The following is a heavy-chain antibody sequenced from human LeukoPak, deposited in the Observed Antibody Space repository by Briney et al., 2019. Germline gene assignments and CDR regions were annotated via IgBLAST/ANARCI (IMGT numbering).Heavy chain of an antibody. J-gene: IGHJ3*02. CDR1: GFTFSSYA. D-gene: IGHD1-26*01. V-gene: IGHV3-23*01. CDR3: AKVGGSYEHHDAFDI. CDR2: ISGSGGST. Sequence: GGSLRLSCAASGFTFSSYAMSWVRQTPGKGLEWVSAISGSGGSTYYADSVKGRFTISRDNSKNTLYLQMNSLRAEDTAVYYCAKVGGSYEHHDAFDIWGQGTMVTVSS.